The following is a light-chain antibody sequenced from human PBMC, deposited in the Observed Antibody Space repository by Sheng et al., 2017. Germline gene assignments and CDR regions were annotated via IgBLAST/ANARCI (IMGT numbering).Light chain of an antibody. CDR3: QQYHTYPLT. CDR2: GAY. J-gene: IGKJ5*01. CDR1: QDIDNS. Sequence: GDRVTITCRASQDIDNSLAWYQQKPGKAPKLLLYGAYTLESGVPSRFSGGGSGTDYTLTISGLQPEDLATYYCQQYHTYPLTFGQGTRLDIK. V-gene: IGKV1-NL1*01.